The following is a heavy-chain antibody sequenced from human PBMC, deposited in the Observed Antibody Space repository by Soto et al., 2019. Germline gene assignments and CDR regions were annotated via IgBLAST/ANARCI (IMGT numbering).Heavy chain of an antibody. V-gene: IGHV4-4*07. CDR3: ARAKDVSPSE. Sequence: SETLSLTCTVSGDSFSTYYWTWIRQPAGEGLEWIGRISTTGSTNYNPSLRSRVTMSVDTSKNQFSLKLTSVTAADTAVYYCARAKDVSPSEWGQGTLVTVSS. CDR1: GDSFSTYY. J-gene: IGHJ4*02. CDR2: ISTTGST.